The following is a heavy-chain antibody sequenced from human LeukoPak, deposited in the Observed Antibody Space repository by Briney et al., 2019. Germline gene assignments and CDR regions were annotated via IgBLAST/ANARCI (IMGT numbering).Heavy chain of an antibody. Sequence: KSAQTLSLTCTLSGRSISSGGYYWGWIRARRWRGLEWFGHIYYRESTYYNTPLKSRVTISVDTSKNQFSLKLSSVTAADTAVYYCARRPGGGNYYYYYMDVWGKGTTVTVSS. D-gene: IGHD3-16*01. CDR1: GRSISSGGYY. V-gene: IGHV4-31*03. J-gene: IGHJ6*03. CDR2: IYYREST. CDR3: ARRPGGGNYYYYYMDV.